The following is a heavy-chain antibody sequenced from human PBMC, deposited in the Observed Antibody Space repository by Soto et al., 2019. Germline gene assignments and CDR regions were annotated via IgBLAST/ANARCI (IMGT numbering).Heavy chain of an antibody. V-gene: IGHV1-3*01. Sequence: QVQLVQSGAEVKKPGASVKVSCKASGYTFTSYAMHWVRQAPGQRLEWMGWINAGNGNTKYSQKFQGRVTITRDTYASTAYMELSSLRSEDTAVYYCARGPGDCSCTSCYAGTLYGMDVWGQGTTVTVSS. CDR3: ARGPGDCSCTSCYAGTLYGMDV. J-gene: IGHJ6*02. D-gene: IGHD2-2*01. CDR2: INAGNGNT. CDR1: GYTFTSYA.